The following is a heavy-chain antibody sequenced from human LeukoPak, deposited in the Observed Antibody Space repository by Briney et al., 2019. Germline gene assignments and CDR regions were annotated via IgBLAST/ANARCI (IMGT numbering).Heavy chain of an antibody. CDR2: IYYSGST. CDR1: GASISTYY. CDR3: ARARPTVVRGGIDC. J-gene: IGHJ4*02. Sequence: SETLSLTCTVSGASISTYYWSWIRQPPGKGLEWIGYIYYSGSTYYNPSLKSRVTISVDTSKNQFSLKLSSVTAADTAVYYCARARPTVVRGGIDCWGQGTLVTVSS. D-gene: IGHD4-23*01. V-gene: IGHV4-59*08.